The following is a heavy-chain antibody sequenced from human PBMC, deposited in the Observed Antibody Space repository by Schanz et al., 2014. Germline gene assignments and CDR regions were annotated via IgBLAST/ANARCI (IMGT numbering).Heavy chain of an antibody. CDR3: ASGVHVSALQKGLQF. Sequence: DLVESGGGLIQRGESLRLSCSASGFSFSSYSMNWVRQAPGKGLEWVANIKQDGNEKYYVDSVKGRVTISRDNAKNSVSLPMRRLRVEDTAVYYCASGVHVSALQKGLQFWGRGTLVTVSS. CDR2: IKQDGNEK. V-gene: IGHV3-7*01. J-gene: IGHJ1*01. CDR1: GFSFSSYS. D-gene: IGHD4-4*01.